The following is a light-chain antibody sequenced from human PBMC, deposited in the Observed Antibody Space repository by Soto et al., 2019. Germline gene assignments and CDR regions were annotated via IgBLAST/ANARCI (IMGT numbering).Light chain of an antibody. CDR3: QQYGSSPTWT. V-gene: IGKV3-20*01. CDR2: GAS. CDR1: QSVSSSY. Sequence: ENVFTQSPGTLSLSPGERATLSCRAIQSVSSSYLAWYQQKPGQAPRLLIYGASSRATGIPDRFSGSGSGTDFTLTISRLEPEDFAVYYCQQYGSSPTWTFGQGTKVDIK. J-gene: IGKJ1*01.